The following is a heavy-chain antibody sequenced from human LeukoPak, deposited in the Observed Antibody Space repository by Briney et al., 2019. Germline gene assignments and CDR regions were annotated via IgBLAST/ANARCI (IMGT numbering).Heavy chain of an antibody. Sequence: GGSLTLSCSASGFTLDDYAMLWVRPAPGKGLEWVTDISWNRASIGYADYVKGRFTISRDNDKNSLYLQMKSLRAEDTAWYYCAKDTSLGFGELFISRAFDIWGQGTMVTVSS. V-gene: IGHV3-9*01. CDR1: GFTLDDYA. J-gene: IGHJ3*02. CDR3: AKDTSLGFGELFISRAFDI. CDR2: ISWNRASI. D-gene: IGHD3-10*01.